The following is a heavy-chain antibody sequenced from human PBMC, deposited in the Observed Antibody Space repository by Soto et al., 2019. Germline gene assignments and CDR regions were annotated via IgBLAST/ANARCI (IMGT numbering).Heavy chain of an antibody. CDR1: GGTFSNYA. V-gene: IGHV1-69*12. D-gene: IGHD6-19*01. CDR2: IMPIFGRA. J-gene: IGHJ6*02. Sequence: QVQLVQSGAEVKKPGSSVKVSCKASGGTFSNYAFSWVRQAPGQGLEWLGGIMPIFGRADYAPKFRGRVTITADESSTTAHMELGRLRSEDTAVYYCAGWVKEAGIGGNYFYGRDVWGQGTTVTVSS. CDR3: AGWVKEAGIGGNYFYGRDV.